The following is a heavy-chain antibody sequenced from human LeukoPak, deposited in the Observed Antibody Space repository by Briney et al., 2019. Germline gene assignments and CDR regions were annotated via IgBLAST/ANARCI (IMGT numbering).Heavy chain of an antibody. CDR1: GFTVSSNY. CDR3: ARGSYSEYYFDY. V-gene: IGHV3-66*01. Sequence: PGGSLRLSCAASGFTVSSNYMNWVRQAPGKGLEWVSVIYSGGSTYYADSVKGRFTITRDNSKNTLYLQMNSLRAEDTAVYYCARGSYSEYYFDYWGQGTLVTVSS. CDR2: IYSGGST. D-gene: IGHD3-22*01. J-gene: IGHJ4*02.